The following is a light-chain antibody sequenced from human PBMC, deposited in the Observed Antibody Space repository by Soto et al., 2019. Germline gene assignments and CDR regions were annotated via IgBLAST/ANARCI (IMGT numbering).Light chain of an antibody. J-gene: IGKJ1*01. V-gene: IGKV1-5*01. CDR3: KRCNSYGT. CDR1: QSIDRW. CDR2: HAS. Sequence: DIPMTQSPSTLPASVGDRVTITCRASQSIDRWLAWYQQKPGKAPKILIYHASSLETGVPSRFSGSGSGTEFTITISRPQLDDFVNYYGKRCNSYGTFGQGTKVDIK.